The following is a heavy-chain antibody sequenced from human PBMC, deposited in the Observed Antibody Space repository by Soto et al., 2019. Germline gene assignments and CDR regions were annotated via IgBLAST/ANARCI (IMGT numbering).Heavy chain of an antibody. CDR3: ARGLSSPSAAGV. V-gene: IGHV4-39*01. D-gene: IGHD6-6*01. Sequence: QLQLQESGPGLVKPSETLSLTCAVSGGSVSSGGNYWGWTRQSPGKGLEWIGSVHDTGTTHYNPSVTSRVTISVDTSKNQFSLNVNSVTAADTAVYYCARGLSSPSAAGVWGQGTLVTVSS. CDR2: VHDTGTT. CDR1: GGSVSSGGNY. J-gene: IGHJ4*02.